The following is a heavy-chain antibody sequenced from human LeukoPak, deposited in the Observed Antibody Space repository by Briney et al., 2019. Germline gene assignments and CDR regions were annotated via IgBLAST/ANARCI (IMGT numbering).Heavy chain of an antibody. D-gene: IGHD3-16*01. J-gene: IGHJ4*02. V-gene: IGHV1-69*04. CDR2: IIPILGIA. CDR3: ADFPGFAIDY. Sequence: ASVKLSCNASGGTFTSYATSWVRKAPGQGLEWMGRIIPILGIANYAQKFQGRVTITADKSTSTAYMELSSLRSEDTAVYYCADFPGFAIDYWGQGTLVTVSS. CDR1: GGTFTSYA.